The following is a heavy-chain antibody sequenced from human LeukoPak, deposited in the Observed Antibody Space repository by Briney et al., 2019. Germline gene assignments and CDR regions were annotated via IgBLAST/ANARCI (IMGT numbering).Heavy chain of an antibody. V-gene: IGHV4-59*11. CDR1: GESFSSHY. D-gene: IGHD4-17*01. J-gene: IGHJ3*02. CDR3: ARDLVTVTKGFDI. CDR2: ISYIGTT. Sequence: KPSETLSLTCAVSGESFSSHYWTWIRQPPGRGLEWIGYISYIGTTNYNPSLKSRVTISIDTSKNQFSLKLSSVTTADTAVYYCARDLVTVTKGFDIWGLGTMVSVSS.